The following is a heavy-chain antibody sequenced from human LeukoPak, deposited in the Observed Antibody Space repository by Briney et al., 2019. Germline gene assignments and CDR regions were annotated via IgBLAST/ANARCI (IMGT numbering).Heavy chain of an antibody. D-gene: IGHD3-10*01. Sequence: SETLSLTCTVSGGSLGSYYWSWLRQPPGQGLEWIGYISDTGSNNYNPSLQSRFTMSVDTSNKYFSLKLRSVTAADTAVYYCARHLACYGTGSYYAYYYYVLDVWGQGTTVTVSS. CDR2: ISDTGSN. CDR1: GGSLGSYY. V-gene: IGHV4-59*08. J-gene: IGHJ6*02. CDR3: ARHLACYGTGSYYAYYYYVLDV.